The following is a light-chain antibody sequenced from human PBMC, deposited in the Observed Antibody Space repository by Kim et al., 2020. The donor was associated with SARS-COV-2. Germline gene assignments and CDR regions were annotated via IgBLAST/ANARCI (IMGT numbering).Light chain of an antibody. V-gene: IGLV1-47*01. J-gene: IGLJ3*02. CDR3: AVWDDSLSGRV. Sequence: QSVLNQPPSASGTPGQRVTISCSGSSSNIEKNFVYWYQQVPGTAPKVLIYRTNERPSGVPDRFSGSKSGTSASLAISGLRPGDEADYYCAVWDDSLSGRVFGGGTQLTVL. CDR1: SSNIEKNF. CDR2: RTN.